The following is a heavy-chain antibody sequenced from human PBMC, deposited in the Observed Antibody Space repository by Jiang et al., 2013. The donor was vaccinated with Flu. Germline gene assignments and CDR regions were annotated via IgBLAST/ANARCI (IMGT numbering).Heavy chain of an antibody. D-gene: IGHD2-2*02. CDR2: ISDDGRNK. Sequence: GVVQPGGSLRLSCAASGFTFSSSEMHWVRQAPAKGLEWVALISDDGRNKFYADSVKGRLTISRDNSKSTLYLQMNSLRADDTALYYCARDKDCGSASCYNAFDIWGQGTMVTVSS. CDR1: GFTFSSSE. J-gene: IGHJ3*02. CDR3: ARDKDCGSASCYNAFDI. V-gene: IGHV3-30*03.